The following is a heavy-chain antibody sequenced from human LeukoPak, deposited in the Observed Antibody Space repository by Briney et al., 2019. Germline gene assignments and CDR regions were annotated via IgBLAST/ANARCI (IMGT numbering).Heavy chain of an antibody. CDR1: GGAISGYF. CDR3: AREGITNNWFDP. V-gene: IGHV4-59*12. Sequence: SETLSLTCTVSGGAISGYFWSWIRQPPGKGLEWIGYIYYSGSTYYNPSLKSRVTISVDTSKNQFSLKLSSVTAADTAVYYCAREGITNNWFDPWGQGTLVTVSS. D-gene: IGHD1-14*01. CDR2: IYYSGST. J-gene: IGHJ5*02.